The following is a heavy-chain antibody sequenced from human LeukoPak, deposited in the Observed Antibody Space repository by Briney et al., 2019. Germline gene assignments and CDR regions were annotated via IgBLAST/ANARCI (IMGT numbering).Heavy chain of an antibody. CDR2: INPSGGST. CDR3: ARVGSSWYRGYWFDP. V-gene: IGHV1-46*01. D-gene: IGHD6-13*01. Sequence: ASVNVSCKASGYTFTSYYMHWVRQAPGQGLEWMGIINPSGGSTSYAQKFQGRVTMTRDTSTSTVYMELSSLRSEDTAVYYCARVGSSWYRGYWFDPWGQGTLVTVSS. CDR1: GYTFTSYY. J-gene: IGHJ5*02.